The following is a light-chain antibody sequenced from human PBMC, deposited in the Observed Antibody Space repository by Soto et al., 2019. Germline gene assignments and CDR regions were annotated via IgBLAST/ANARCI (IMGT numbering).Light chain of an antibody. CDR3: QQYYSYPWT. Sequence: IQLTQSPSSLSASVGDRVTITCRASHDSAIYLCWYQQKPGEAPKLLIYAASTLYGGVPSRFSGSGARTDFTLTSSFLQSEDFATYYCQQYYSYPWTFGQGTKVDIK. CDR1: HDSAIY. J-gene: IGKJ1*01. CDR2: AAS. V-gene: IGKV1-9*01.